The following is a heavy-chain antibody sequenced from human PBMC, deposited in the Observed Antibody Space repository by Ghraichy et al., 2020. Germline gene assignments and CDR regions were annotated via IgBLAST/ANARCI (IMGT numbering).Heavy chain of an antibody. J-gene: IGHJ4*02. CDR1: GITFSSYI. CDR3: AKGGCSDTSCLEY. D-gene: IGHD2-2*01. Sequence: GVLRLSCAASGITFSSYIMHWVRQAPGKGLVWVSRINSASSGTDYADSVRGRFTISRDNTQSTLYLQMNSLRAEDTAVYYCAKGGCSDTSCLEYWGRGTLVTVSS. V-gene: IGHV3-74*01. CDR2: INSASSGT.